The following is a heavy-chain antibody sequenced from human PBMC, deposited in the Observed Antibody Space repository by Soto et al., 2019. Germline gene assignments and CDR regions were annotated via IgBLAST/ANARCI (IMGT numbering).Heavy chain of an antibody. J-gene: IGHJ4*02. D-gene: IGHD2-2*01. CDR2: ISYDGSNK. CDR3: AKGGVVPAATYYFDY. CDR1: GFTFSSYG. Sequence: GGSLRLSCAASGFTFSSYGMHWVRQAPGKGLEWVAVISYDGSNKYYADSVKDRFTISRDNSKNTLYLQMNSLRAEDTAVYYCAKGGVVPAATYYFDYWGQGTLVTVSS. V-gene: IGHV3-30*18.